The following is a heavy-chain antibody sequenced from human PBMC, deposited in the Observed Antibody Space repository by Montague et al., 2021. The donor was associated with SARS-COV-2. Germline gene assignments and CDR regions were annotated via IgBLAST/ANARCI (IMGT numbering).Heavy chain of an antibody. V-gene: IGHV4-59*08. J-gene: IGHJ5*02. D-gene: IGHD5/OR15-5a*01. CDR3: ARHMGHVLVSVSGANWFDP. CDR2: IYHYGSA. CDR1: GGSISSSY. Sequence: SETLSLTCSVSGGSISSSYWSWIRQPPGKGLEWIGYIYHYGSANYNPSLKSRVTISVDTSKNQFSLKLSSVTAVDTAVYYCARHMGHVLVSVSGANWFDPWGQGTLVTVSS.